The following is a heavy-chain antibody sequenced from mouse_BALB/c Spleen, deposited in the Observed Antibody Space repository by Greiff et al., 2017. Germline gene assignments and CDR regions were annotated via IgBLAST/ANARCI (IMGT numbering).Heavy chain of an antibody. CDR1: GFAFSSYD. J-gene: IGHJ4*01. V-gene: IGHV5-12-1*01. D-gene: IGHD2-4*01. Sequence: EVKLVESGGGLVKPGGSLKLSCAASGFAFSSYDMSWVRQTPEKRLEWVAYISSGGGSTYYPDTVKGRFTISRDNAKNTLYLQMSSLKSEDTAMYYCARQGYDYDDAMDYWGQGTSVTVSS. CDR2: ISSGGGST. CDR3: ARQGYDYDDAMDY.